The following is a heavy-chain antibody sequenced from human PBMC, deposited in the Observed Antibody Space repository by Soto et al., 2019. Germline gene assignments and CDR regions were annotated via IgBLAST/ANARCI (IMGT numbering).Heavy chain of an antibody. Sequence: QVQLVQSGAEVKKPGSSVKVSCKASGGTFSSYTISWVRQAPGQGLEWMGRIIPILGIANYAQKFQCRVTITADKSTSTAYMELSSLRSEDTAVYYCARAYGDRYYFDYWGKGPLVTVSS. J-gene: IGHJ4*02. V-gene: IGHV1-69*02. D-gene: IGHD4-17*01. CDR3: ARAYGDRYYFDY. CDR2: IIPILGIA. CDR1: GGTFSSYT.